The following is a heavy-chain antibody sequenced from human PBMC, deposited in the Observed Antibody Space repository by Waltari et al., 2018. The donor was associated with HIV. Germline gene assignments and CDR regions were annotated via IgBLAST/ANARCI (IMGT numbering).Heavy chain of an antibody. CDR1: GGSISVNY. V-gene: IGHV4-59*01. Sequence: QVQLRESGPGLVKPSETLSLTCTVSGGSISVNYWSWIRQPPGKGLEWIGYIHYSGRSDYRPSLKRRVTISVDTSKNQFSLKLRSVTAADTAVYYCARGHYYDGSGAYYYYGMDVWGQGTTVTVS. CDR3: ARGHYYDGSGAYYYYGMDV. D-gene: IGHD3-22*01. CDR2: IHYSGRS. J-gene: IGHJ6*02.